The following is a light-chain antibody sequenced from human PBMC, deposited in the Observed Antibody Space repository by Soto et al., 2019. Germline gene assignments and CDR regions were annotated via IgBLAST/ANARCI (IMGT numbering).Light chain of an antibody. V-gene: IGKV1-39*01. CDR3: QQSYITPYT. CDR2: AAS. Sequence: DIQMTQSPSSLSASVGDTVTITCRASQSISVHLNWYQQKGGKVPKLLIYAASNLYSGVPSRFSGSGSETDFALTISSLQPEDFATYYCQQSYITPYTFGLGTRLEIK. J-gene: IGKJ2*01. CDR1: QSISVH.